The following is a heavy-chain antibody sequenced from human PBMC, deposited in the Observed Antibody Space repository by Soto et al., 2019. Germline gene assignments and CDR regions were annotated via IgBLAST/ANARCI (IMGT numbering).Heavy chain of an antibody. D-gene: IGHD7-27*01. CDR3: AHLTPLDAFDI. V-gene: IGHV2-5*02. Sequence: QITLKESGPTLVKPTQTLTLTCTFSGFSLSTSGVGVGWIRQPPGKALEWLALIYWDDDKRYSPSLKSRLTXTXXTSKNQVVLTMTNMDPVDTATYYCAHLTPLDAFDIWGQGTMVTVSS. CDR1: GFSLSTSGVG. CDR2: IYWDDDK. J-gene: IGHJ3*02.